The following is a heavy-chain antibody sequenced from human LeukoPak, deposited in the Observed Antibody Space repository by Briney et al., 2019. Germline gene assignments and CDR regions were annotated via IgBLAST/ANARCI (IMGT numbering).Heavy chain of an antibody. CDR1: GGSFSGYY. CDR3: VRDTRCGGDCPNWFDP. J-gene: IGHJ5*02. CDR2: IYYSGST. Sequence: SETLSLTCAVYGGSFSGYYWSWIRQPPGKGLEWIGSIYYSGSTYYNPSLKSRVTISVDTSKNQFSLKLSSVTAADTAVYYCVRDTRCGGDCPNWFDPWGQGTLVTVSS. D-gene: IGHD2-21*02. V-gene: IGHV4-34*01.